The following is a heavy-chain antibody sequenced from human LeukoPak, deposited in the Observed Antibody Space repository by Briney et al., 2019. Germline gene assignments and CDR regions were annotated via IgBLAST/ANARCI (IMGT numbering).Heavy chain of an antibody. CDR1: GYTFTSYY. V-gene: IGHV1-46*01. CDR2: INPSGGST. D-gene: IGHD3-3*01. CDR3: ARVSGVAEDPLDFDY. J-gene: IGHJ4*02. Sequence: GASVKVSCKASGYTFTSYYMHWVRQAPGQGLEWMGIINPSGGSTSYAQKFQGRVTMTRDTSTSTVYMELSSLGSEDTAVYYCARVSGVAEDPLDFDYWGQGTLVTVSS.